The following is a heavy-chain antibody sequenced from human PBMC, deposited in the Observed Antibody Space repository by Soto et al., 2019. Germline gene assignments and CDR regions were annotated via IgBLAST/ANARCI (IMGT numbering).Heavy chain of an antibody. CDR2: ISSSGSTI. Sequence: GGSLRLFCAASGFTFSSYEMNWVRQAPGKGLEWVSYISSSGSTIYYADSVKGRFTISRDNAKNSLYLQMNSLRAEDTAVYYCARGANGYYYDSSGYSDAFDIWGQGTMVTVSS. CDR1: GFTFSSYE. D-gene: IGHD3-22*01. V-gene: IGHV3-48*03. CDR3: ARGANGYYYDSSGYSDAFDI. J-gene: IGHJ3*02.